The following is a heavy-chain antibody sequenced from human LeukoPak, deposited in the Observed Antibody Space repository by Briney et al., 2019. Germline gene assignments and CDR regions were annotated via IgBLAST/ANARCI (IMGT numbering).Heavy chain of an antibody. CDR1: GFTFDDYG. CDR2: INWNGGST. Sequence: GGSLRLSCAASGFTFDDYGMSWVRQAPGKGLEWVSGINWNGGSTGYADSVKGRFTISRDNAKNSLYLQMNSLRAEDTALYYCARPSAKDYDILTGYRNPSYYYYYYMDVWGKGTTVTVSS. V-gene: IGHV3-20*04. CDR3: ARPSAKDYDILTGYRNPSYYYYYYMDV. D-gene: IGHD3-9*01. J-gene: IGHJ6*03.